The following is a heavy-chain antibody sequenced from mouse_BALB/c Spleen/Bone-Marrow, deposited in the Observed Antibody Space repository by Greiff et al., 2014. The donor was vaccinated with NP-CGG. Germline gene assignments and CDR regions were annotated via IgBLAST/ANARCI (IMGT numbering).Heavy chain of an antibody. Sequence: VQVVESGAELVMPGASVKMSCKASGYTFTDYWMHWVKQRPGQGLEWIGAIDTSDSYTTYNQNFKDKATLTVDESSSTAYMQFSSLTSEDSAVYYCARRYGHYWYFDVWGAGTTVTVSS. CDR1: GYTFTDYW. CDR3: ARRYGHYWYFDV. V-gene: IGHV1-69*01. D-gene: IGHD2-10*02. J-gene: IGHJ1*01. CDR2: IDTSDSYT.